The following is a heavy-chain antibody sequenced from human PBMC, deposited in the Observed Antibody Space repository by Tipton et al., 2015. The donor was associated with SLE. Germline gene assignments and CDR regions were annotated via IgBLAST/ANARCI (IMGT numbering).Heavy chain of an antibody. CDR3: ASSKRGPGYGGYFDH. D-gene: IGHD5-12*01. CDR2: IYYSGST. J-gene: IGHJ4*02. Sequence: TLSLTCTVSGGSISSYYWSWIRQPPGKGLEWIGYIYYSGSTNYNPSLKSRVTISVDTSKNQFSLKLSSVTAADTAVYYCASSKRGPGYGGYFDHWGQGTLVTVSS. CDR1: GGSISSYY. V-gene: IGHV4-59*12.